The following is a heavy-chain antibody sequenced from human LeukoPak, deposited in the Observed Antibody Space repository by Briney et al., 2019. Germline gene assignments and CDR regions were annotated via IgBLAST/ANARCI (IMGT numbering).Heavy chain of an antibody. D-gene: IGHD5-24*01. CDR2: VIPIFGTA. Sequence: ASVKVSCKASGGTFSSYAISWVRQAPGQGLEWMGGVIPIFGTANYAQKFQGRVTITADESTSTAYMELRSLRSDDTAVYYCARGSRDGYNRRGDYFDYWGQGTLVTVSS. CDR1: GGTFSSYA. V-gene: IGHV1-69*13. CDR3: ARGSRDGYNRRGDYFDY. J-gene: IGHJ4*02.